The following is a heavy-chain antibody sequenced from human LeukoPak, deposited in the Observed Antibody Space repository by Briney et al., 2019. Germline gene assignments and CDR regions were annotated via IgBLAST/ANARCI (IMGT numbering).Heavy chain of an antibody. CDR2: IYTSGST. J-gene: IGHJ3*02. D-gene: IGHD3-10*01. CDR1: GGSISSYY. V-gene: IGHV4-4*07. CDR3: ARAPPSMVRGVSDAFDI. Sequence: SETLSLTCTVSGGSISSYYWSWIRQPAEKGLGWIGRIYTSGSTNYNPSLKSRVTMSVDTSKNQFSLKLSSVTAADSAVYYCARAPPSMVRGVSDAFDIWGQGTMVTVSS.